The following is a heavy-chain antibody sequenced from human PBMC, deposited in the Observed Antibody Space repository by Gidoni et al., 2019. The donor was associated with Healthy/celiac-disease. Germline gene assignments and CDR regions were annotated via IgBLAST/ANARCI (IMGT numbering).Heavy chain of an antibody. V-gene: IGHV4-61*02. CDR1: GGSISSGSYY. CDR3: AARTLYCSGGSCYDY. J-gene: IGHJ4*02. Sequence: QVQLQESGPGLVKPSQTLSLTCTVSGGSISSGSYYWSWIRQPAGKGLEWIGRIYTSGSTNYNPSLKSRVTISVDTSKNQFSLKLSSVTAADTAVYYCAARTLYCSGGSCYDYWGQGTLVTVSS. D-gene: IGHD2-15*01. CDR2: IYTSGST.